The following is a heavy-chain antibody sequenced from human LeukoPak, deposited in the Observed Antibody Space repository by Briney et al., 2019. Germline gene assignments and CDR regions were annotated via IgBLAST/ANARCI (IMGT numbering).Heavy chain of an antibody. CDR3: ARDGNGYCSGGTCYSCPDY. D-gene: IGHD2-15*01. J-gene: IGHJ4*02. CDR2: ISSRSSYI. V-gene: IGHV3-21*01. Sequence: GGSLRLSCAASGFTFSSYSMNWVRQAPGKGLEWVSSISSRSSYIYYADSVRGRFTISRDNAKNSLYLQMNSLRAEDTAVYYCARDGNGYCSGGTCYSCPDYWGQGTLVIVSS. CDR1: GFTFSSYS.